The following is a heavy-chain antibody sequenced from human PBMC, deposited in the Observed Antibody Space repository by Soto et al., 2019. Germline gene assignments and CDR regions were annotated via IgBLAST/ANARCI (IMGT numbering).Heavy chain of an antibody. V-gene: IGHV1-18*01. CDR3: ASAKTSAPGGGTTTSFDY. CDR1: GYTFTSYG. J-gene: IGHJ4*02. Sequence: ASVKVSCKASGYTFTSYGISWVRQAPGQGLEWMGWISAYNGNTNYAQKLQGRVTMTRDTSISTAYMELSRLRSDDTAVYYSASAKTSAPGGGTTTSFDYWGQGTLVTVSS. D-gene: IGHD1-26*01. CDR2: ISAYNGNT.